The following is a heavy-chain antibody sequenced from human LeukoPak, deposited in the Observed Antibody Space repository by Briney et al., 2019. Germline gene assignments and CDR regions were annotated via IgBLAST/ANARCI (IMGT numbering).Heavy chain of an antibody. CDR2: IWYGGSNK. J-gene: IGHJ4*02. CDR3: AKDARIAAAGSYFDY. CDR1: GFTFSSYA. V-gene: IGHV3-30*02. Sequence: GGSLRLSCAASGFTFSSYAMHWVRQAPGKGLEWVAVIWYGGSNKYYADSVKGRFTISRDNSKNTLYLQMNSLRAEDTAVYYCAKDARIAAAGSYFDYWGQGTLVTVSS. D-gene: IGHD6-13*01.